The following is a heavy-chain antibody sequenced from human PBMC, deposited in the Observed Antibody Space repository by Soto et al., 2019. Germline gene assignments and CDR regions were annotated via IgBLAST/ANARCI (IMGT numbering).Heavy chain of an antibody. CDR1: GGTFSSYA. J-gene: IGHJ6*02. Sequence: ASVKVSCKASGGTFSSYAISWVRQAPGQGLDWMGGIIPIFGTANYAQKFQGRVTITADESTSTAYMELSSLRSEDTAVYYCASRFASNSVSDYYYYGMDVWGQGTTVTVSS. CDR2: IIPIFGTA. V-gene: IGHV1-69*13. CDR3: ASRFASNSVSDYYYYGMDV. D-gene: IGHD4-4*01.